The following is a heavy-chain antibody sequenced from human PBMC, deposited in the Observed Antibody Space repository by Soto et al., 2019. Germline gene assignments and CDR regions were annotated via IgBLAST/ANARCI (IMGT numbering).Heavy chain of an antibody. CDR2: ISGSSTI. CDR1: GFTFSSYS. Sequence: EVQLVESGGGLVQPGGSLRVSCAASGFTFSSYSINWFRQAPGKGREWVSYISGSSTIYYADSVKGRFTISRDNAKNSLYLQMNSLRDEDTAVYYCARVGRGLFGIDVWGQGNRVTVSS. CDR3: ARVGRGLFGIDV. J-gene: IGHJ6*02. V-gene: IGHV3-48*02. D-gene: IGHD3-10*01.